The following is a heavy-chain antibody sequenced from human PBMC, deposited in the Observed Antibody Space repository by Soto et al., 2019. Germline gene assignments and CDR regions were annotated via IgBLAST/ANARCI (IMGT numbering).Heavy chain of an antibody. Sequence: ASVKVSCKASGYTFTGYYMHWVRQAPGQGLEWMGWINPNSGGTNYAQRFQGRVTMTRDTSISTAYMELSRLRSDDTAVYYCARADRLTLIASLDPWGQGPLVTVYS. CDR2: INPNSGGT. CDR1: GYTFTGYY. J-gene: IGHJ5*02. V-gene: IGHV1-2*02. CDR3: ARADRLTLIASLDP. D-gene: IGHD3-16*02.